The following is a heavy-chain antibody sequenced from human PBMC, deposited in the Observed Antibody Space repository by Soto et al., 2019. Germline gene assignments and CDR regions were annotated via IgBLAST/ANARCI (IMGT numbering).Heavy chain of an antibody. D-gene: IGHD2-15*01. CDR1: GYSFTDYW. V-gene: IGHV5-51*01. CDR3: ARPVGHCSGGNCYSWFDP. Sequence: VQLVQSGAEMKKPGESLKISCQGSGYSFTDYWIAWVRQMPGKGLEWVGTIHPGDSETKYSPSFQGQVTISADKSITTAYLQWRRLKTSDTAIYYCARPVGHCSGGNCYSWFDPWGQGTLVDVSS. J-gene: IGHJ5*02. CDR2: IHPGDSET.